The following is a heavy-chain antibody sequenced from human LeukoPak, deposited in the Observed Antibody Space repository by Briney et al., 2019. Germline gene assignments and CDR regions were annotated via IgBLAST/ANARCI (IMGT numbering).Heavy chain of an antibody. Sequence: KPSETLSLTCTVSGAFVLSGGHYWSWIRKLPGQGLEWIGYIHSSGTTKYKPSLKSRAFISLDASKNQFSLRLTSVTAADTAVYYCTKDLRADDSPLGFDPWGQGTLVTVSS. CDR3: TKDLRADDSPLGFDP. V-gene: IGHV4-31*03. CDR2: IHSSGTT. D-gene: IGHD3-16*01. J-gene: IGHJ5*02. CDR1: GAFVLSGGHY.